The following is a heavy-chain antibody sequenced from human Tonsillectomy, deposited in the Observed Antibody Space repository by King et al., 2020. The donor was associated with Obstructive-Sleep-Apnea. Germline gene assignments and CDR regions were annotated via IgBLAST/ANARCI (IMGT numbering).Heavy chain of an antibody. V-gene: IGHV3-33*01. CDR3: ARDLGAGGRIDY. J-gene: IGHJ4*02. Sequence: VQLVESGGGVVQPGRSLRLSCAASGFTFNSYDMHWVRQAPGKGLEWVAVIWYDGSDKYYADSVKGRFIISRDNSKKTLSLQMNSLRAEDTAVYYCARDLGAGGRIDYWGQGTLVTVSS. D-gene: IGHD6-13*01. CDR2: IWYDGSDK. CDR1: GFTFNSYD.